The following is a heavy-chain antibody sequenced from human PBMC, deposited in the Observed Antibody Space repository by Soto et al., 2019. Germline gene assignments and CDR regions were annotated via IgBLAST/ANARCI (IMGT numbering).Heavy chain of an antibody. CDR3: ARDGLLFSGPYRPSRFDY. CDR1: GFKFSDYW. Sequence: HPGGSLGLSCAASGFKFSDYWMSWVRQAPGKGLEWVGNIKHDTSEAHYADSVKGRFTITRDNIKNFLFLQMNGLRSDDTASYYCARDGLLFSGPYRPSRFDYWGLGTLVTVSS. V-gene: IGHV3-7*03. D-gene: IGHD3-16*02. CDR2: IKHDTSEA. J-gene: IGHJ4*02.